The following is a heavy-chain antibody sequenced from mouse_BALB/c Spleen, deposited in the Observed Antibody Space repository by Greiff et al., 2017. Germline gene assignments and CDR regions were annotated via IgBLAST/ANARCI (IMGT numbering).Heavy chain of an antibody. V-gene: IGHV1-14*01. J-gene: IGHJ4*01. CDR2: INPYNDGT. Sequence: VHVKQSGPELVKPGASVKMSCKASGYTFTSYVMHWVKQKPGQGLEWIGYINPYNDGTKYNEKFKGKATLTSDKSSSTAYMELSSLTSEDSAVYYCARSRTDYAMDYWGQGTSVTVSS. CDR3: ARSRTDYAMDY. CDR1: GYTFTSYV.